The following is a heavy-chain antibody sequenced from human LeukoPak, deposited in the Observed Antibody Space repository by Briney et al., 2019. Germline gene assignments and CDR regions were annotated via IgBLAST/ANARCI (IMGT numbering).Heavy chain of an antibody. Sequence: GRSLRLSCAASGCTLSSYAMHWVRQAPGKGLEWVAVISYDGSNKYYADSVKGRFTISRDNSKNTLYLQMNSLRAEDTAVYYCARDRDRRNLGSLDYWGQGTLVTVSS. D-gene: IGHD1-14*01. J-gene: IGHJ4*02. CDR3: ARDRDRRNLGSLDY. CDR1: GCTLSSYA. V-gene: IGHV3-30-3*01. CDR2: ISYDGSNK.